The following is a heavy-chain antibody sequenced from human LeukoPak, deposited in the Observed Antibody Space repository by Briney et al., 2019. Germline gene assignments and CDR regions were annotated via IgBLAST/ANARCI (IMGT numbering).Heavy chain of an antibody. Sequence: KAGGCPRPSSAPSGFTSSTNSMNGGARAPGKGRRGFSSFSSGSIYTYYADSVKGRFTISRDNAKNSLYLQMNSLRAEDTAVYYCARVGYYDSSGYYYYFDYWGQGILVTVSS. CDR1: GFTSSTNS. D-gene: IGHD3-22*01. CDR3: ARVGYYDSSGYYYYFDY. V-gene: IGHV3-21*01. J-gene: IGHJ4*02. CDR2: FSSGSIYT.